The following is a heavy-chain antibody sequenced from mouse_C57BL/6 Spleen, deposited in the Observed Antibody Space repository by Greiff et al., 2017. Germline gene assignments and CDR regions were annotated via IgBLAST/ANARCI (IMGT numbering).Heavy chain of an antibody. J-gene: IGHJ4*01. CDR1: GFTFSDYY. V-gene: IGHV5-16*01. CDR2: INYDGSST. CDR3: SRDRDYYGTAYAMDY. D-gene: IGHD1-1*01. Sequence: DVKLVESEGGLVQPGSSMKLSCTASGFTFSDYYMAWVRQVPEKGLEWVANINYDGSSTYYLDSLKSRFIISRDNAKNMLYLQMSSLKSEDTATYYGSRDRDYYGTAYAMDYWGQGTSVTVSS.